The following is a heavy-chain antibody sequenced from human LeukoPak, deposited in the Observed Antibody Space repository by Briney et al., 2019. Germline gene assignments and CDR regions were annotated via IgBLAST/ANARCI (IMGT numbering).Heavy chain of an antibody. CDR3: ARESITGTFDAFDI. CDR2: ISSSSSYI. Sequence: PGGSLRLSCAASGFTFSSYSMNWVRQAPGKGPEWVSSISSSSSYIYYADSVKGRFTISRDNAKNSLYLQMNSLRAEDTAVYYCARESITGTFDAFDIWGQGTMVTVSS. CDR1: GFTFSSYS. V-gene: IGHV3-21*01. J-gene: IGHJ3*02. D-gene: IGHD1-7*01.